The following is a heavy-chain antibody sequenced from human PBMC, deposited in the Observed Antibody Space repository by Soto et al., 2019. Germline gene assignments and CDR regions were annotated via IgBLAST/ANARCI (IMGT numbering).Heavy chain of an antibody. Sequence: SETLSLTCTVSGGSISSSSYYWGWIRQPPGKGLEWIGSIYYSGSTYYNPSLKSRVTISVDTSKNQFSLKLSSVTAADTAVYYCARRGGNVSWGQGTLVTVSS. CDR2: IYYSGST. D-gene: IGHD1-1*01. V-gene: IGHV4-39*01. CDR1: GGSISSSSYY. J-gene: IGHJ5*02. CDR3: ARRGGNVS.